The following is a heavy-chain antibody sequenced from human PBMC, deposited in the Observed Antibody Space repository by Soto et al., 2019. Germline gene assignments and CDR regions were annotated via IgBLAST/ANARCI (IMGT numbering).Heavy chain of an antibody. CDR3: ARRITIPTGPGDYFDY. J-gene: IGHJ4*02. D-gene: IGHD3-3*01. Sequence: SETLSLTCTVSGGSISSGGYYWSWIRQHPGKGLEWIGYIYYSGSTYYNPSLKSRVTISVDTSKNQFSLKLSSVTAADTAVYYCARRITIPTGPGDYFDYWGQGTLVTVSS. CDR1: GGSISSGGYY. V-gene: IGHV4-31*03. CDR2: IYYSGST.